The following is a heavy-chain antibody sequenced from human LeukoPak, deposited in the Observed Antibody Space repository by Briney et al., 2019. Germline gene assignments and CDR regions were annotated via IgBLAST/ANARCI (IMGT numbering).Heavy chain of an antibody. CDR1: GGSISSGGYY. CDR2: IYYSGST. CDR3: ARGLDFWSGYYYFDY. Sequence: PSETLSLTCTVSGGSISSGGYYWSWIRQHPGKGLEWIGYIYYSGSTYYNPSLKSRVTISVDTSKNQFSLKLSSVTAADTAVYYCARGLDFWSGYYYFDYWGQGTLVTVSS. V-gene: IGHV4-31*03. J-gene: IGHJ4*02. D-gene: IGHD3-3*01.